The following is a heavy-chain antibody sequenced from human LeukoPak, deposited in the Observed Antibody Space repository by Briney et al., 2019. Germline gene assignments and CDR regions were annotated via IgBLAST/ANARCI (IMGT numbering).Heavy chain of an antibody. CDR3: ASMTTVTTTGIFGY. CDR1: GESLNGHY. V-gene: IGHV4-34*01. CDR2: GSERGGT. D-gene: IGHD4-17*01. Sequence: SETLSLTCAVYGESLNGHYWSWIRQSPGKGLEWIGEGSERGGTKFNPSLKGRVTISADTSKNQFSPKLSSVTAADTAVYYCASMTTVTTTGIFGYWGQGTLVTVSS. J-gene: IGHJ4*02.